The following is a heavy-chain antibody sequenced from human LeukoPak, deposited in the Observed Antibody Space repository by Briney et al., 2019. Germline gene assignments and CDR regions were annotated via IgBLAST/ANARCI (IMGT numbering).Heavy chain of an antibody. J-gene: IGHJ3*02. CDR3: ARRPTIVATIDDAFDI. CDR1: GGTFSSYA. CDR2: IIPIFGTA. Sequence: GASVKVSCKASGGTFSSYAISWVRQAPGQELEWMGGIIPIFGTANYAQKFQGRVTITADESTSTAYMELSSLRSEDTAVYYCARRPTIVATIDDAFDIWGQGTMVTVSS. V-gene: IGHV1-69*13. D-gene: IGHD5-12*01.